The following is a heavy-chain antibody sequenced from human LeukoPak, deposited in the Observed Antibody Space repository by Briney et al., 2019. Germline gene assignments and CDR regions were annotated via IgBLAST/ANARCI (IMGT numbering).Heavy chain of an antibody. Sequence: RASVKVSCKASGYTFTGYYMHWVRQAPGQGLEWMGWINPNSGGTNYAQKFQGRVTMTRDTSISTAYMELSRLRSDDTAVYYCARLYYYDSSRWEAFDIWGQGTMVTVSS. CDR1: GYTFTGYY. D-gene: IGHD3-22*01. J-gene: IGHJ3*02. V-gene: IGHV1-2*02. CDR3: ARLYYYDSSRWEAFDI. CDR2: INPNSGGT.